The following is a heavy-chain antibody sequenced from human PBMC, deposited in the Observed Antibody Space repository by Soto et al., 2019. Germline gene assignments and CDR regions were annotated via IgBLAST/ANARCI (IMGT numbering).Heavy chain of an antibody. D-gene: IGHD1-26*01. V-gene: IGHV3-23*01. Sequence: GSLRLSCAASGFTFSSYAMSWVRQAPGKGLEWVSTISGSGGNAYYADSVKGRFSISRDNSKNTLRLQMNSLRADDTAVYYCAKDGASGSYPPYYYFGMDVWGQGTTVTVSS. J-gene: IGHJ6*02. CDR2: ISGSGGNA. CDR3: AKDGASGSYPPYYYFGMDV. CDR1: GFTFSSYA.